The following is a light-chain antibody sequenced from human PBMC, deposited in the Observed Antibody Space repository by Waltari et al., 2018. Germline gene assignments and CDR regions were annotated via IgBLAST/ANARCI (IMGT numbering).Light chain of an antibody. CDR3: QQRSNWPLCT. CDR1: QSVSSS. CDR2: DAS. J-gene: IGKJ2*02. Sequence: EIVLTQSPATLSLSLGERATLSCRASQSVSSSLAWYQQKPGKAPRLLIYDASNRATGIPARFSGSGSGTEFTLTISSLEPEDFATYYCQQRSNWPLCTFGQGTKLEIK. V-gene: IGKV3-11*01.